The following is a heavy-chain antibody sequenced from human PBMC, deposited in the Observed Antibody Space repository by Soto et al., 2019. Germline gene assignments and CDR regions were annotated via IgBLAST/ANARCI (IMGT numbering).Heavy chain of an antibody. Sequence: QVQLQESGPGLVKPSQTLSLTCTVSGGSISSGGYYWSWIRQHPGKGLEWIGYIYYSGSTYYNPSLKSRVTISVDTSKNQFSLKLSSVTAADTAVYYCARVRYFDYDILTGYYKDYYYYGMDVWGQGTTVTVSS. J-gene: IGHJ6*02. D-gene: IGHD3-9*01. CDR2: IYYSGST. CDR3: ARVRYFDYDILTGYYKDYYYYGMDV. V-gene: IGHV4-31*03. CDR1: GGSISSGGYY.